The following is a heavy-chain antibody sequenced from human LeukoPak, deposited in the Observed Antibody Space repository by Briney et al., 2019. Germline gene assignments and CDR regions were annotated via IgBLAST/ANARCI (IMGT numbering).Heavy chain of an antibody. CDR3: ARGNYDILTGYYWSPYFDY. V-gene: IGHV4-59*01. D-gene: IGHD3-9*01. Sequence: PSETLSPTCTVSGGSISSYYWSWIRQPPGKGLEWIGYIYYSGSTNYNPSLKSRVTISVDTSKNQFSLKLSSVTAADTAVYYCARGNYDILTGYYWSPYFDYWGQGTLVTASS. J-gene: IGHJ4*02. CDR1: GGSISSYY. CDR2: IYYSGST.